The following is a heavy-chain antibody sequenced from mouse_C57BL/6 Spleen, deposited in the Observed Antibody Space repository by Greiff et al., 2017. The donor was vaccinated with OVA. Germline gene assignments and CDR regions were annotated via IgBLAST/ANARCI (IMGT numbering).Heavy chain of an antibody. CDR3: ARSDGSLYFDV. CDR1: GYAFSSSW. D-gene: IGHD2-3*01. V-gene: IGHV1-82*01. Sequence: VQLQQSGPELVKPGASVKISCKASGYAFSSSWMNWVKQRPGKGLEWIGRIYPGDGDTNYNGKFKGKATLTADKSSSTAYMQLSSLTSEDSAVYFCARSDGSLYFDVWGTGTTVTVSS. CDR2: IYPGDGDT. J-gene: IGHJ1*03.